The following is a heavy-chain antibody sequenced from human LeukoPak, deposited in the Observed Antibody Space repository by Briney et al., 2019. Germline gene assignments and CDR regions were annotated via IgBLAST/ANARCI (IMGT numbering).Heavy chain of an antibody. D-gene: IGHD1-26*01. Sequence: PGGSLRLSCAASGFTFSSYELNWVRQAPGKGLEWIGNIYSSGNTYYNASLKSRVTIYIDTSKNQFSLNLSSVTAADTAVYYCAKSGGSGLIDYWGQGTLVTVSS. CDR3: AKSGGSGLIDY. CDR2: IYSSGNT. J-gene: IGHJ4*02. CDR1: GFTFSSYE. V-gene: IGHV4-59*04.